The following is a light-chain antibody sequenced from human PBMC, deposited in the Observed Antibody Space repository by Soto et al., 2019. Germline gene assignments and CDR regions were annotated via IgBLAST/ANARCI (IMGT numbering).Light chain of an antibody. V-gene: IGKV3-20*01. J-gene: IGKJ4*01. CDR2: GAS. CDR3: QQFSSYPLT. CDR1: QSVSSSY. Sequence: EIVLTQSPGTLSLSPGERATLSCRASQSVSSSYLAWYQHKPGQAPRLLIHGASSRVTGIPDRFSGSGSGTDFTLTITRLEPEDFAVYYCQQFSSYPLTFGGGTKVDIK.